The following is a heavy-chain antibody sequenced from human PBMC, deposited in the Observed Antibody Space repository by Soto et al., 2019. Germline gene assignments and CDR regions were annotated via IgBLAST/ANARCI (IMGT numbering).Heavy chain of an antibody. V-gene: IGHV1-69*08. CDR3: ARETGLLWFGELKYYFDY. D-gene: IGHD3-10*01. J-gene: IGHJ4*02. Sequence: QVRLVQSGAEVKKPGSSVKVSCKASGGTFSSYTISWVRQAPGQGLEWMGRIIPILGIANYAQKFQGRVTITADKSTSTAYMELSSLRSEDTAVYYCARETGLLWFGELKYYFDYWGQGTLVTVSS. CDR2: IIPILGIA. CDR1: GGTFSSYT.